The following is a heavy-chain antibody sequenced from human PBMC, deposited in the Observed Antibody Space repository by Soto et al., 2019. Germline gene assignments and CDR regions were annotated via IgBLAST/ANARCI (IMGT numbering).Heavy chain of an antibody. D-gene: IGHD3-16*01. CDR3: ARDLFEAARRGEYAFDI. Sequence: VGSLRLSCAASGFTFSSYWMSWVRQAPGKGLEWVANIKQDGSEKYYVDSVKGRFTISRDNAKNSLYLQMNSLRAEDTAVYYCARDLFEAARRGEYAFDIWGQGTMVTVS. CDR1: GFTFSSYW. J-gene: IGHJ3*02. V-gene: IGHV3-7*03. CDR2: IKQDGSEK.